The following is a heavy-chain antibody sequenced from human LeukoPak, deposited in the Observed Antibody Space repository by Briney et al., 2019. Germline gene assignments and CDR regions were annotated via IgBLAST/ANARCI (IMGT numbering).Heavy chain of an antibody. Sequence: GGSLRLSCAASGFPFSSYWMSWVRQAPGKGLEWVANIKPEGSEKSYVDSVKGRFTISRDNAKNSLYLQMNSLRAEDTAVYYCARGQMAGYWGQGTLVTVSS. CDR3: ARGQMAGY. V-gene: IGHV3-7*05. CDR1: GFPFSSYW. J-gene: IGHJ4*02. D-gene: IGHD5-24*01. CDR2: IKPEGSEK.